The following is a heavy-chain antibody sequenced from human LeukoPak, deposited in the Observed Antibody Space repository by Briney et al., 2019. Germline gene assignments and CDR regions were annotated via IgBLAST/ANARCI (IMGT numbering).Heavy chain of an antibody. Sequence: GASVKVSCKTSGFTFTRYGITWVRQAPGQGLEWMGWISAYNGNTNYAQKLQGRVTMTTDTSTSTAYMELRSLRSDDTAVYYCARDRGCSSTSCYRYYYYYMDVWGKGTTVTVSS. D-gene: IGHD2-2*01. CDR2: ISAYNGNT. V-gene: IGHV1-18*01. CDR1: GFTFTRYG. CDR3: ARDRGCSSTSCYRYYYYYMDV. J-gene: IGHJ6*03.